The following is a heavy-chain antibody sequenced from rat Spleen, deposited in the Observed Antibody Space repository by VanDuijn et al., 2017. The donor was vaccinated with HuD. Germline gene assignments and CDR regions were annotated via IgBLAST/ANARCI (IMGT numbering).Heavy chain of an antibody. J-gene: IGHJ2*01. D-gene: IGHD1-12*02. CDR2: ISTGGGNT. CDR1: GFTFSNYD. CDR3: ARRMMVVIGLYYFDY. V-gene: IGHV5S23*01. Sequence: EVQLVESGGGLVQPGRSLKLSRAASGFTFSNYDMAWVRQAPTKGLEWVASISTGGGNTYYRDSVKGRFTISRDNAKSTLYLQMDSLRSEDTATYYCARRMMVVIGLYYFDYWGQGVMVTVSS.